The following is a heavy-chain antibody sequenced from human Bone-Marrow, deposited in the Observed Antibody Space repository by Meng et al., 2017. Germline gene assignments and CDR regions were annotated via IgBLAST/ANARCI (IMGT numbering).Heavy chain of an antibody. CDR3: ARGLGYSSGWYFRSAGSTFDI. D-gene: IGHD6-19*01. V-gene: IGHV1-8*01. CDR1: RYTFTSYD. J-gene: IGHJ3*02. Sequence: ASVKVSCKASRYTFTSYDINWVRQATGQGLEWMGWMNPNSGNTGYAQKFQGRVTMTRNTSISTAYMELSSLRSEDTAVYYCARGLGYSSGWYFRSAGSTFDIWGQGTMVTVSS. CDR2: MNPNSGNT.